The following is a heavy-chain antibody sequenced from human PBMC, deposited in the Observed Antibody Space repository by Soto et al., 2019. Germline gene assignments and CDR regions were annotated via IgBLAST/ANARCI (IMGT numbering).Heavy chain of an antibody. V-gene: IGHV4-61*01. D-gene: IGHD3-22*01. J-gene: IGHJ3*02. Sequence: SETLSLTCTVSGSSVSGGSYSWGWIRQPPGRGLELIGSLYFSGGTHFNPSLKSRVTILVDTTKNQFSLRLSSVTAAETAVYYCARAYYYDSSGYYPGAFDIWGQGTMVTVSS. CDR2: LYFSGGT. CDR3: ARAYYYDSSGYYPGAFDI. CDR1: GSSVSGGSYS.